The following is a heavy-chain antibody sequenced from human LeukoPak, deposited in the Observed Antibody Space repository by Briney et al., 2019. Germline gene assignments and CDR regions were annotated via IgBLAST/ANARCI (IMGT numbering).Heavy chain of an antibody. CDR1: GFTFSSYS. CDR3: ARGGGSRGYYYFDY. Sequence: GGSLRLSCAASGFTFSSYSMNWVRQAPGKGLEWVSSISSSSSYIYYADSVKGRFTISRDNAKNSLYLQMNSLRAEDTAVYYCARGGGSRGYYYFDYWGQGTLVTVSS. CDR2: ISSSSSYI. J-gene: IGHJ4*02. V-gene: IGHV3-21*01. D-gene: IGHD3-22*01.